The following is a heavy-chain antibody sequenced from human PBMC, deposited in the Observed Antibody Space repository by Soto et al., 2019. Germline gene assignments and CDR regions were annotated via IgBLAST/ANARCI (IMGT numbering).Heavy chain of an antibody. D-gene: IGHD2-2*01. J-gene: IGHJ5*02. CDR1: GGSMSSSSYY. CDR3: ARQTRYCTSTNCYSSWFDP. V-gene: IGHV4-39*01. Sequence: PSETLSLTCTVSGGSMSSSSYYWGGIRQPPGKGLEWIGSIYYSGTTYYNPSLKSRVTISVDTSKNQFSLKLSSVTAADTAVYYCARQTRYCTSTNCYSSWFDPWGQGTLVTSPQ. CDR2: IYYSGTT.